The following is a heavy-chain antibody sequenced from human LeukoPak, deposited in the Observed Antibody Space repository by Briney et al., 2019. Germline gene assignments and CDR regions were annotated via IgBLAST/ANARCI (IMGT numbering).Heavy chain of an antibody. CDR2: ISGSGAGT. CDR1: GFTFANYA. Sequence: GSLRLSCAASGFTFANYAMSWVRQGQEKGLEWVSSISGSGAGTYYPESLKGRVTISRDNSKNTVYLQMNSLTVEDTALYYCTKRITATAPFDSWGQGALVIVSS. J-gene: IGHJ4*02. CDR3: TKRITATAPFDS. V-gene: IGHV3-23*01. D-gene: IGHD4-17*01.